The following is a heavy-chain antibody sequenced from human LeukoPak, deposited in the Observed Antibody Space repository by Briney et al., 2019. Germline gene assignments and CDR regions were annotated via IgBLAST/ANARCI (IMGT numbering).Heavy chain of an antibody. CDR1: GGSFSGYY. D-gene: IGHD6-19*01. V-gene: IGHV4-34*01. CDR3: ARDAVAVAKPFDC. Sequence: PSETLSLTCAVYGGSFSGYYWSWIRQPPGKGLEWIGEINHSGSTNYNPSLKSRVTISVDTSKNQFSLKLSSVTAADTAVYYCARDAVAVAKPFDCWGQGTLVTVSS. CDR2: INHSGST. J-gene: IGHJ4*02.